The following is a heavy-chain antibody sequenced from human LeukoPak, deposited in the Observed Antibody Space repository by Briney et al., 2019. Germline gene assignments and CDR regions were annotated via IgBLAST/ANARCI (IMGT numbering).Heavy chain of an antibody. V-gene: IGHV3-30*02. D-gene: IGHD4-17*01. J-gene: IGHJ5*01. Sequence: GGSLRLXCGASGFTFSSYGMHWVRQAPDKGLEWVAFIRYDGSNKNYADSVKGRFTISRDNSKNTLYLQMNSLRAEDTAVYYCAKVYEYGDNDWFDSWGQGTLVTVSS. CDR2: IRYDGSNK. CDR3: AKVYEYGDNDWFDS. CDR1: GFTFSSYG.